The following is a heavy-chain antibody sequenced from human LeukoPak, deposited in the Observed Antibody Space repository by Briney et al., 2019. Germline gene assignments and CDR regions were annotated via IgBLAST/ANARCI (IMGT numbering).Heavy chain of an antibody. Sequence: KPSETLSLTCSVSGASISSHYWSWIRQPPGKGLEWIGYIHYSGSTNCNPSLKSRITISLDTSKNQFSLKLTSVTAADTAVYYCARRPVRGLYYFDHWGQGTLVTVSS. CDR2: IHYSGST. D-gene: IGHD3/OR15-3a*01. V-gene: IGHV4-59*08. CDR1: GASISSHY. J-gene: IGHJ4*02. CDR3: ARRPVRGLYYFDH.